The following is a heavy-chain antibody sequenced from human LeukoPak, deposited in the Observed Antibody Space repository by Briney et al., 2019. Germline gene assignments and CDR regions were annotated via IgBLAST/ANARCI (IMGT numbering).Heavy chain of an antibody. Sequence: PGGSLRLSCAASGFTFDDYAMHWVRQAPGKGLVWVSRINSDGSRTSYADSVKGRFTISRGNAKNTLYLQMNSLRAEDTAVYYCARDGAGSSLYMDVWGKGTTVTVSS. V-gene: IGHV3-74*01. CDR1: GFTFDDYA. CDR2: INSDGSRT. D-gene: IGHD6-6*01. CDR3: ARDGAGSSLYMDV. J-gene: IGHJ6*03.